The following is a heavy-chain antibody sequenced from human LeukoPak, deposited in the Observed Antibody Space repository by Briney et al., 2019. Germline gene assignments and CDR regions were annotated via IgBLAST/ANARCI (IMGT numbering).Heavy chain of an antibody. CDR2: FDPEDGET. Sequence: ASVKVSCKVSGYTLTELSMHWVRQAPGKGLEWMGGFDPEDGETIYAQKFQGRVTMTEDTSTDTAYMELSSLRAEDTAVYYCAKAILLRGRIDYWGQGTLVTVSS. D-gene: IGHD2-21*01. CDR1: GYTLTELS. V-gene: IGHV1-24*01. J-gene: IGHJ4*02. CDR3: AKAILLRGRIDY.